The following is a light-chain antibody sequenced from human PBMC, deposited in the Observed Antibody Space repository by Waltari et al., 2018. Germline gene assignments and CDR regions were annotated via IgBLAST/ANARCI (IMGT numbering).Light chain of an antibody. CDR1: SSDIGTYDY. Sequence: QSALTQAASVSASPGQSITISCTGTSSDIGTYDYGPWFQQYPGRAPKLMIYDVRNRPLGVSNRFSGSKSGITASLRISGLLAEDEAYYYCSSYTSSTTWVFGGGTKLTVL. J-gene: IGLJ3*02. CDR3: SSYTSSTTWV. V-gene: IGLV2-14*01. CDR2: DVR.